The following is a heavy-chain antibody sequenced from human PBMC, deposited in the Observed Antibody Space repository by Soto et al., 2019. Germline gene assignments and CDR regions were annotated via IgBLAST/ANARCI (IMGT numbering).Heavy chain of an antibody. CDR3: ARGCFTSVTTVTREYYFDY. D-gene: IGHD4-17*01. V-gene: IGHV4-4*02. J-gene: IGHJ4*02. CDR1: GGSVSSANW. CDR2: IYHSGST. Sequence: KASETLSLTCAVSGGSVSSANWWTWVRQFPGKGLEWIAEIYHSGSTNYNPSLKSRVTISIDKSKNHFSLNLNSVTAADTAVYYCARGCFTSVTTVTREYYFDYWGQGTLVTVSS.